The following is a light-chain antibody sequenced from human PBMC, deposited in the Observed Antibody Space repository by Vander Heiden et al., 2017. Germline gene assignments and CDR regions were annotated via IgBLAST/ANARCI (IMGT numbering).Light chain of an antibody. Sequence: SSELTQDPAVSVALGQTVRLTCQGDSLRSYYASWYQQKPGQATVLVIYGKNNRPSGIPDRFSGSSSGNTASLTITGAQAEDEADYYCNSRDSSGNLVVFGGGTKLTVL. V-gene: IGLV3-19*01. J-gene: IGLJ2*01. CDR3: NSRDSSGNLVV. CDR1: SLRSYY. CDR2: GKN.